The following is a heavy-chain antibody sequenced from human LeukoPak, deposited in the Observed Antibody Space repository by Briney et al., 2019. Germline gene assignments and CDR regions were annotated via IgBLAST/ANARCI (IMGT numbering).Heavy chain of an antibody. CDR1: GFTFRSYA. J-gene: IGHJ3*02. D-gene: IGHD3-22*01. V-gene: IGHV3-23*01. CDR3: AREAFTDSTGYYFSPLDM. CDR2: ISDSGGSA. Sequence: GGSLRLSCAASGFTFRSYAMSWVRQAPGKGLEWVSAISDSGGSADYADSVKGRFTISRENAKNSLYLQMNSLTVDDTAVYYCAREAFTDSTGYYFSPLDMWGQGAMVTVSS.